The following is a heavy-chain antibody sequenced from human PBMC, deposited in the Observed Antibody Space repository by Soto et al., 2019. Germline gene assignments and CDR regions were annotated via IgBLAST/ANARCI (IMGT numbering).Heavy chain of an antibody. Sequence: EVHLWESGGGLVQPGGSLRLSCAASGYTFSSYAMSWVRQAPGKGLEWVSVISGSGDSTYYADSVKGRFTISRDNSEGTRYLRMNSLRAEDTAVYSCARELGYCSGGNCYLEGAFDIWGQGTMVTVSS. CDR1: GYTFSSYA. CDR2: ISGSGDST. D-gene: IGHD2-15*01. CDR3: ARELGYCSGGNCYLEGAFDI. J-gene: IGHJ3*02. V-gene: IGHV3-23*01.